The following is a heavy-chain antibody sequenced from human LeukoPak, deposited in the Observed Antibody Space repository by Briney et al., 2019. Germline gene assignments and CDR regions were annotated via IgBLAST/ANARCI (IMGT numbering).Heavy chain of an antibody. V-gene: IGHV3-21*01. D-gene: IGHD1-26*01. CDR3: ASEAYSGSYFDY. J-gene: IGHJ4*02. Sequence: GGSLRLSCAASGFTFSSYTMNWVRQAPGKGLEWVSSISSSSSYIYYADSVKGRFTISRDNAKNSLYLQMNSLRAEDTAVYYCASEAYSGSYFDYWGQGTLVTVSS. CDR1: GFTFSSYT. CDR2: ISSSSSYI.